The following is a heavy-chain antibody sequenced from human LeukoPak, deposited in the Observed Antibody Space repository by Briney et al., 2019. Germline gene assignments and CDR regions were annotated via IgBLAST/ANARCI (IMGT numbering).Heavy chain of an antibody. V-gene: IGHV3-30*02. CDR2: IRYDGSNK. Sequence: PGGSLRLSCAASRFTFSSYSMNWVRQAPGKGLEWVAFIRYDGSNKYYADSVKGRFTISRDNSKNTLYLQMNSLRAEDTAVYYCATPTTVTTVSEDAFDIWGQGTMVTVSS. J-gene: IGHJ3*02. CDR3: ATPTTVTTVSEDAFDI. D-gene: IGHD4-17*01. CDR1: RFTFSSYS.